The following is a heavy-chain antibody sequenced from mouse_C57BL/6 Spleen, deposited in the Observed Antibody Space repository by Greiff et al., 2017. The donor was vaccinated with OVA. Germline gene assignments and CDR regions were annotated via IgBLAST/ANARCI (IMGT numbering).Heavy chain of an antibody. Sequence: VQLQQPGAELVMPGASVKLSCKASGYTFTSYWMHWVKQRPGQGLEWIGEIDPSDSYTNYNQKFKGKSTLTVDKSSSTAYMQLSSLTSEDSAVYYCARRDGYDVGWYFDVWGTGTTVTVSS. V-gene: IGHV1-69*01. D-gene: IGHD2-2*01. CDR3: ARRDGYDVGWYFDV. CDR2: IDPSDSYT. CDR1: GYTFTSYW. J-gene: IGHJ1*03.